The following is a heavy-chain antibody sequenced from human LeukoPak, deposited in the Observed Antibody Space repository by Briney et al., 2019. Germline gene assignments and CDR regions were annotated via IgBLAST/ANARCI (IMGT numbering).Heavy chain of an antibody. CDR1: GFTFRSYG. V-gene: IGHV3-23*01. Sequence: GGSLRLSCAASGFTFRSYGINWVRQAPGKGLEWVSSITGNGASTNFADSVKGRFTISRDNSKNTAYLQMNSLRAEDTAVYYCAGSGSHVYWGQGTLVTVSS. D-gene: IGHD1-26*01. CDR2: ITGNGAST. CDR3: AGSGSHVY. J-gene: IGHJ4*02.